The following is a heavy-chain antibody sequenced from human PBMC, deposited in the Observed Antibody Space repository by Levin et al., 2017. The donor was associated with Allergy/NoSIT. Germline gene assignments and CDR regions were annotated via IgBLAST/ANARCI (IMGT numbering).Heavy chain of an antibody. V-gene: IGHV4-61*01. CDR3: ARDLEQGYFDY. CDR1: GGSVSSGSYY. CDR2: IYYSGST. Sequence: SQTLSLPCTVSGGSVSSGSYYWSWIRQPPGKGLEWIGYIYYSGSTNYNPSLKSRVTISVDTSKNQFSLKLSSVTAADTAVYYCARDLEQGYFDYWGQGTLVTVSS. D-gene: IGHD1-1*01. J-gene: IGHJ4*02.